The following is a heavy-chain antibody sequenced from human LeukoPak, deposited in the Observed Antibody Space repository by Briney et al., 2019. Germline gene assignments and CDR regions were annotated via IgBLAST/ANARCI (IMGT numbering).Heavy chain of an antibody. CDR1: GYTFTSYY. Sequence: ASVKVSCKASGYTFTSYYMHWVRQAPGQGLEWMGWINPNSGGTNYAQKFQGRVTMTRDTSISTAYMELSRLRSDDTAVYYCARAGGYCGRISCPYYFDYWGQGSLVAVSS. J-gene: IGHJ4*02. CDR3: ARAGGYCGRISCPYYFDY. V-gene: IGHV1-2*02. CDR2: INPNSGGT. D-gene: IGHD2-15*01.